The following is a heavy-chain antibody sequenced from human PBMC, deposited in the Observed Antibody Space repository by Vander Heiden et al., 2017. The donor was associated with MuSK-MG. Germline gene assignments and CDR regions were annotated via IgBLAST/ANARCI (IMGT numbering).Heavy chain of an antibody. CDR3: AKSGDGLSWTEEHWYFDL. D-gene: IGHD2-21*01. CDR1: GFTLSSYA. V-gene: IGHV3-23*01. CDR2: ISGSGGST. J-gene: IGHJ2*01. Sequence: EVQRLESGGGLVQHGGSLRMSWAACGFTLSSYAMGWVRQAPGKGLEWVSAISGSGGSTYYADSVKGRFTISRDNSKNTLYLQMNSLRAEDTAVYYCAKSGDGLSWTEEHWYFDLWGRGTLVTVSS.